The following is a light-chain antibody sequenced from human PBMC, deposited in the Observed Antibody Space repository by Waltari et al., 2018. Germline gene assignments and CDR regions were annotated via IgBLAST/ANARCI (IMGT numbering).Light chain of an antibody. CDR2: EDH. CDR1: SGSIASNY. CDR3: QSYDGTNWV. V-gene: IGLV6-57*02. J-gene: IGLJ3*02. Sequence: NFMLTQPHSVSESPGKTVTISCSGSSGSIASNYVQWYPQRPGSAPNTVIYEDHQRPSGVPDRFSGSIDSSSNSASLPIAGLKTEDEADYYCQSYDGTNWVFGGGTKLTVL.